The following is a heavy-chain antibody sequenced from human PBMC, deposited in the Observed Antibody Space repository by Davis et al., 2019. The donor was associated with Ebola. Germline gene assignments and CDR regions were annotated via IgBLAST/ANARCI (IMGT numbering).Heavy chain of an antibody. CDR1: GFTFSDYY. V-gene: IGHV3-11*06. Sequence: GESLKISCAASGFTFSDYYMSWIRQAPGKGLEWVSSISSSSSYIYYADSVKGRFTISRDNAKNSLYLQMNSLRAEDTAVYYCARGTMGATTSYWGQGTLVTVSS. J-gene: IGHJ4*02. CDR2: ISSSSSYI. D-gene: IGHD1-26*01. CDR3: ARGTMGATTSY.